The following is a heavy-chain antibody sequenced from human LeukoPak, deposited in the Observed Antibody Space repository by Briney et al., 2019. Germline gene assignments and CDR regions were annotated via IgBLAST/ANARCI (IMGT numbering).Heavy chain of an antibody. CDR3: AKGRWNFDY. CDR2: ISGSGGSSGGST. Sequence: PGASLRLSCAASGFTFRSYGMSWVRQAPGKGLEWVSGISGSGGSSGGSTYYADSVKGRFTISRDNSKNMLYLQMNSLRAEDTAVYYCAKGRWNFDYWGQGSLVTVSS. V-gene: IGHV3-23*01. D-gene: IGHD1-1*01. CDR1: GFTFRSYG. J-gene: IGHJ4*02.